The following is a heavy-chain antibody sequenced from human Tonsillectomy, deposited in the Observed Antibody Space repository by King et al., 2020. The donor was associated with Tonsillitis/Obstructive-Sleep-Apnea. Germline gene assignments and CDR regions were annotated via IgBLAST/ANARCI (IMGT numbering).Heavy chain of an antibody. V-gene: IGHV3-74*01. J-gene: IGHJ4*02. D-gene: IGHD6-13*01. CDR1: GFTFSSYW. Sequence: VQLVESGGGLVQPGGSLRLSCAASGFTFSSYWMHWVRQAPGKGLVWVSRINSEGSSPSYADSVKGRFTISRDNAKNTLYLQMNRLRAEDTAVYYCASRGIAAAGFDYWGQGTLVTVSS. CDR3: ASRGIAAAGFDY. CDR2: INSEGSSP.